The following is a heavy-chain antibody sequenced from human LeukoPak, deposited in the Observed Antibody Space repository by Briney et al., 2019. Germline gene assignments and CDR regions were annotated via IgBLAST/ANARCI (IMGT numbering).Heavy chain of an antibody. CDR3: ARALPHRRLMDTTMEQHWFDP. CDR2: ISAYNGNT. V-gene: IGHV1-18*01. D-gene: IGHD5-18*01. J-gene: IGHJ5*02. Sequence: VASVKVSCKASGYTFTSYGISWVRQAPGQGLEWMGWISAYNGNTNYAQKLQGRVTMTTDTSASTAYMELSSLRSEDTAVYYCARALPHRRLMDTTMEQHWFDPWGQGTLVTVSS. CDR1: GYTFTSYG.